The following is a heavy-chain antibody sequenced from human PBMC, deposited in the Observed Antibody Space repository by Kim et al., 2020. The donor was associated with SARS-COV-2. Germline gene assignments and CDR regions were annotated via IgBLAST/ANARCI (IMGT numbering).Heavy chain of an antibody. D-gene: IGHD3-3*01. Sequence: SVKVSCKASGGTFSSYAISWVRQAPGQGLEWMGGIIPIFGTANYAQKFQGRVTITADESTSTAYMELSSLRSEDTAVYYCARDDRSVEWHNLGGPWPLQYGMDVWGQGTTVTVSS. CDR3: ARDDRSVEWHNLGGPWPLQYGMDV. CDR2: IIPIFGTA. J-gene: IGHJ6*02. V-gene: IGHV1-69*13. CDR1: GGTFSSYA.